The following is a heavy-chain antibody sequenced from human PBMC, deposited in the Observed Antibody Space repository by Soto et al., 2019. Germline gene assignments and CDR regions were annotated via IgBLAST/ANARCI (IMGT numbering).Heavy chain of an antibody. Sequence: SRGSLRLSCSASVFTFSSYAMHWVRQAPGKGLEWVAVISYDGSNKYYADSVKGRFTISRDNSKNTLYLQMNSLRAEDTAVYYCARGSHDYYDSSGYLPSDYWGQGTLVTVSS. CDR1: VFTFSSYA. V-gene: IGHV3-30-3*01. CDR3: ARGSHDYYDSSGYLPSDY. D-gene: IGHD3-22*01. J-gene: IGHJ4*02. CDR2: ISYDGSNK.